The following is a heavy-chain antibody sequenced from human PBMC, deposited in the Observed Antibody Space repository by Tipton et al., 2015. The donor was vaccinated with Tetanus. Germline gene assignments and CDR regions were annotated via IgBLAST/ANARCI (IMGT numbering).Heavy chain of an antibody. Sequence: TLSLTCTVSGGSINNYYWSWMRQPPGKGLEWLGYIYYSGSTNYNPSLKSRVTISVDTSKNQFSLKLSSVTAADTAVYYCARDRSITIFGVVPINYYYGMDVWGQGTTVTVSS. J-gene: IGHJ6*02. D-gene: IGHD3-3*01. CDR2: IYYSGST. CDR1: GGSINNYY. V-gene: IGHV4-59*01. CDR3: ARDRSITIFGVVPINYYYGMDV.